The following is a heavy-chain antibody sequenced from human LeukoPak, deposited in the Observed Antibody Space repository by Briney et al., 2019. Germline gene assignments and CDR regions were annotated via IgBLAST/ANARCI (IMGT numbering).Heavy chain of an antibody. CDR1: GFTFRTYE. D-gene: IGHD5-12*01. Sequence: PGGSLRLSCAASGFTFRTYEMNWVRQAQGKGLELVSYITSSGGTKYYADSVRGRFTISRDNAKNSLYLQMNRLRAEDTAVYYCARDYSAYDPFDYWGQGTLVTVSS. J-gene: IGHJ4*02. CDR3: ARDYSAYDPFDY. CDR2: ITSSGGTK. V-gene: IGHV3-48*03.